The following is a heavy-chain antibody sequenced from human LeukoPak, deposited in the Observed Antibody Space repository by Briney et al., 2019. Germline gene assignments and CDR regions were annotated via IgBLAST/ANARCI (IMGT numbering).Heavy chain of an antibody. CDR1: GYTFTGYY. J-gene: IGHJ6*02. V-gene: IGHV1-2*02. CDR3: AKAIAPYDSSAKSYYHALDV. D-gene: IGHD3-22*01. Sequence: ASVKVSCKASGYTFTGYYMHWVRQAPGQGLEWMGWINPNSGGTNYAQKFQGRVTMTRDTSISTAYMELSRLRSDDTAVYYCAKAIAPYDSSAKSYYHALDVWGQGTTVTVSS. CDR2: INPNSGGT.